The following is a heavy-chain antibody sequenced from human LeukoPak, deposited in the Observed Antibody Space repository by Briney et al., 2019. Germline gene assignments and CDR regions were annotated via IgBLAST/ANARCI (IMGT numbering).Heavy chain of an antibody. V-gene: IGHV1-69-2*01. CDR3: ATGGGLRPAATRDY. J-gene: IGHJ4*02. CDR2: VDPEDGQA. D-gene: IGHD2-15*01. CDR1: GYTFIKYY. Sequence: VQVSCKVSGYTFIKYYMHWGRQAPGKGLEWMGHVDPEDGQAKYAEKFQGRVTFTADTSADTAFMELSSLRSDDPAVFYCATGGGLRPAATRDYWGQGTLVTVSS.